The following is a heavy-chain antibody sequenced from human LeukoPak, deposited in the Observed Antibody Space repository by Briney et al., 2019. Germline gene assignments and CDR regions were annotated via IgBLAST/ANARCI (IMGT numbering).Heavy chain of an antibody. CDR2: ISGSGGST. J-gene: IGHJ5*02. V-gene: IGHV3-23*01. CDR1: GFTFSSYA. D-gene: IGHD5-18*01. Sequence: GGSLRLSCAASGFTFSSYAMSWVRQAPGKGLEWVSAISGSGGSTYYADSVKGRFTISRDNSKNTLYLQMNSLRAEDTAVYYCAKDLGYSGYSYGSYNWFDPWGQGTLVTVSS. CDR3: AKDLGYSGYSYGSYNWFDP.